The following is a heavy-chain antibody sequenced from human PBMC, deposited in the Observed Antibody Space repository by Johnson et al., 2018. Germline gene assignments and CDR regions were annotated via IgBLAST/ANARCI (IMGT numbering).Heavy chain of an antibody. Sequence: QVQLRESGPGLVKPTEPMSLTCTVSGGSVSSSTYYWGWIRQLPGKGLEWIGSIHYRGSTYYNPSLTSRFTLSIDMSKNPFSLKLSTVTAADTAVYFGARVDYDTSGYYFYHYRSAFDIWGQGTMVTVSS. V-gene: IGHV4-39*07. J-gene: IGHJ3*02. CDR3: ARVDYDTSGYYFYHYRSAFDI. D-gene: IGHD3-22*01. CDR1: GGSVSSSTYY. CDR2: IHYRGST.